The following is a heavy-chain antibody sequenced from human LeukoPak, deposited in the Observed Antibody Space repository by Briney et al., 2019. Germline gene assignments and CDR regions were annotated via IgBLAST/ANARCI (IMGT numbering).Heavy chain of an antibody. CDR1: GFTFTTYW. CDR2: INVDGRST. CDR3: ARAGSFRFDY. V-gene: IGHV3-74*01. Sequence: GGSLRLSCAASGFTFTTYWMHWVRQAPGEGPVWVSRINVDGRSTSYADSVKGRFTISRDNAKNTLYLQMNSLRAEDTAVYYCARAGSFRFDYWGQGTLVTVSS. D-gene: IGHD1-26*01. J-gene: IGHJ4*02.